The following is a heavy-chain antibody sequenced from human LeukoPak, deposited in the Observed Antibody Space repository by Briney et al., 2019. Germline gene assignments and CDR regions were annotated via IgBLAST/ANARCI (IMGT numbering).Heavy chain of an antibody. CDR1: GGSISSSSYY. Sequence: PSETLSLTCTVSGGSISSSSYYWGWIRQPPGKGLEWIGSIYYSGSTYYNPSLKSRVTISVDTSKNQFSLKLSSVTAADTAVYYCARHGSKQWLAYFDYWGQGTLVTVSS. V-gene: IGHV4-39*01. CDR2: IYYSGST. D-gene: IGHD6-19*01. CDR3: ARHGSKQWLAYFDY. J-gene: IGHJ4*02.